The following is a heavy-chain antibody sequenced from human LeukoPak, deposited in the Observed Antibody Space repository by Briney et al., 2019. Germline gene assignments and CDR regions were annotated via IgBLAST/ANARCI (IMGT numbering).Heavy chain of an antibody. CDR2: IYSGGYT. Sequence: GGSLRLSCAASGFTVSSNYMSWVRQAPGKGLEWVSVIYSGGYTYYADSVKGRFTISRDNSKNTLYLQMNSLRAEDTAVFYCARRGYSSSWYGPPFDYWGQGTLVTVSS. J-gene: IGHJ4*02. V-gene: IGHV3-66*01. CDR1: GFTVSSNY. D-gene: IGHD6-13*01. CDR3: ARRGYSSSWYGPPFDY.